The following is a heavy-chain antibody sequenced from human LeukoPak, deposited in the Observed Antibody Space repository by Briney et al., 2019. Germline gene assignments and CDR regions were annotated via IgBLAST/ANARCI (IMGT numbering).Heavy chain of an antibody. CDR3: ARSASTAMVYDAFDI. V-gene: IGHV4-4*07. CDR1: GGSISSYY. Sequence: SETLSLTCTVSGGSISSYYWSWIRQPAGKGLEWIGRIYISGSGSTNYNPSLKSRVTISVDMSKNQFSLKLSSVTAADTAVYYCARSASTAMVYDAFDIWGQGTMVTVSS. J-gene: IGHJ3*02. CDR2: IYISGSGST. D-gene: IGHD5-18*01.